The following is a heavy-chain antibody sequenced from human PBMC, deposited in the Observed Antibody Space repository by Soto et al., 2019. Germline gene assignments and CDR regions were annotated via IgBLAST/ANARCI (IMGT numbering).Heavy chain of an antibody. J-gene: IGHJ3*02. CDR1: GYSFISYW. V-gene: IGHV5-51*01. CDR2: IYPGDSDT. D-gene: IGHD2-15*01. CDR3: ATPPYSDAFDI. Sequence: GETLKISCKGSGYSFISYWIGWVRQMPGKGLERMGIIYPGDSDTRYSPSFQGQVTISADKSISTAYLQWSSLKASDTAMYYCATPPYSDAFDIWGQGTMVTVSS.